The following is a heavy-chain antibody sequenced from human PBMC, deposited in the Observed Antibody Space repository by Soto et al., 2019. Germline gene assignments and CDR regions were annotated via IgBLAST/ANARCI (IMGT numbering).Heavy chain of an antibody. V-gene: IGHV4-34*01. D-gene: IGHD1-26*01. Sequence: QVQLQQWGAGLLKPSETLSLTCAVYGGSFSGYYWSWIRQPPGKGLEWIGGINHSGSTNNNPSLKRRVTISVDTSKNQFALKLSSVTAADTAVYYGARWPGATPKGRYPYCCYYGMDVWGQGTTVTVSS. CDR2: INHSGST. J-gene: IGHJ6*02. CDR3: ARWPGATPKGRYPYCCYYGMDV. CDR1: GGSFSGYY.